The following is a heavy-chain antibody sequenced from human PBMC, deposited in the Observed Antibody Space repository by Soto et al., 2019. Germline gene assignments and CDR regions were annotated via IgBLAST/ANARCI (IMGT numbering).Heavy chain of an antibody. CDR1: GFTFSSYG. CDR3: ARDGTIGSSPVFPPLNYGMDV. Sequence: PGGSLRLSCAASGFTFSSYGTHWVRQAPGKGLEWVAVIWYDGSNKYYADSVKGRFTISRDNSKHTLYLQMNSLRDEDTAVYYCARDGTIGSSPVFPPLNYGMDVWGQGTTVTVS. V-gene: IGHV3-33*01. CDR2: IWYDGSNK. J-gene: IGHJ6*02. D-gene: IGHD6-6*01.